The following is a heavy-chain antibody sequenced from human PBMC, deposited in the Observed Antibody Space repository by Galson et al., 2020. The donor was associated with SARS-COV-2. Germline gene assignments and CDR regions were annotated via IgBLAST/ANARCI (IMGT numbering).Heavy chain of an antibody. CDR1: GASISSGSYY. CDR2: IYKSGNT. D-gene: IGHD3-3*01. Sequence: SETLSLTCTVSGASISSGSYYWSWIRQPAGKGLEWIGRIYKSGNTNYNPSLWSQVTISVDTSKNQFSLKLTSVTAADTAVYYCARGNSPCVTILGGLTGTCGMDGWGQGTTVTVSS. J-gene: IGHJ6*02. V-gene: IGHV4-61*02. CDR3: ARGNSPCVTILGGLTGTCGMDG.